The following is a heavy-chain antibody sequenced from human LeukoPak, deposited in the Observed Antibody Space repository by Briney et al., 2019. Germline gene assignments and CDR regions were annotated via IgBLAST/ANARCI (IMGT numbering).Heavy chain of an antibody. J-gene: IGHJ5*02. D-gene: IGHD4-11*01. CDR1: GGTFSSYA. V-gene: IGHV1-69*04. CDR2: IIPIFGIA. Sequence: SVKVSCKASGGTFSSYAISWVRQAPGQGLEWMGRIIPIFGIANYAQKFQGRVTITADKSTSTAYMELSSLRSEDTAVYYCARDSIDHSWGFDPWGQGTLATVSS. CDR3: ARDSIDHSWGFDP.